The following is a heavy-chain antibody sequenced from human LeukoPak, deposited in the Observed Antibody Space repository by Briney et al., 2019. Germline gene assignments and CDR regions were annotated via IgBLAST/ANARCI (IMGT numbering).Heavy chain of an antibody. J-gene: IGHJ3*02. CDR2: ISGSGGST. CDR3: AKDLTVLGGVDI. Sequence: GGSLRLSCAASGFTFSSYAMSWVRQAPGKGLEWVSAISGSGGSTYYADSVKGRFAISRDNSKNTLYLQMNSLRAEDTAVYYCAKDLTVLGGVDIWGQGTMVTVSS. V-gene: IGHV3-23*01. D-gene: IGHD1-26*01. CDR1: GFTFSSYA.